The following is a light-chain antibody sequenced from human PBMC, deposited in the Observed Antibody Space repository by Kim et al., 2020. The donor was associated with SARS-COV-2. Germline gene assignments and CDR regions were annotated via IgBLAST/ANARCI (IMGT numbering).Light chain of an antibody. CDR3: GTWDSSLSVWM. CDR1: SSNSGSNY. V-gene: IGLV1-51*01. Sequence: GQKVTIVSYGSSSNSGSNYVAWYKQLPGTGPKVLIYDNNKRPSGIPDRFSGSKAGTSGTLDITGLQTGDEADYYCGTWDSSLSVWMFGGGTKVTVL. CDR2: DNN. J-gene: IGLJ3*02.